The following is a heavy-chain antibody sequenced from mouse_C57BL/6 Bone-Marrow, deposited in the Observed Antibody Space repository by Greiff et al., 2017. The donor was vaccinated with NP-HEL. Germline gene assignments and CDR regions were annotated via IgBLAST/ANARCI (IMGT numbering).Heavy chain of an antibody. J-gene: IGHJ2*01. CDR3: ARGLGPGY. CDR2: IYPGDGDT. D-gene: IGHD4-1*01. V-gene: IGHV1-82*01. CDR1: GYAFSSSW. Sequence: VQLQQSGPELVKPGASVKISCKASGYAFSSSWMNWVKQRPGKGLEWIGRIYPGDGDTNYNGKFKGKATLTADKSSSTAYMQLSSLTSEDSAVYFCARGLGPGYWGQGTTLTVSS.